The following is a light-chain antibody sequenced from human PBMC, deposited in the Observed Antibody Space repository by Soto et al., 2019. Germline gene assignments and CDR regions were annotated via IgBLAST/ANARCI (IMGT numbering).Light chain of an antibody. V-gene: IGKV3-20*01. J-gene: IGKJ2*02. CDR3: QQYNTYCT. CDR1: ESVSSGY. Sequence: DIVLTQSPGTLSLSPGERVTLSCRASESVSSGYVGWYQQKPGQAPRLVIFGAIGRATGIPDRFRGSGSGTDFTLTISSLEPEDFAVYYCQQYNTYCTFGQGTKLEIK. CDR2: GAI.